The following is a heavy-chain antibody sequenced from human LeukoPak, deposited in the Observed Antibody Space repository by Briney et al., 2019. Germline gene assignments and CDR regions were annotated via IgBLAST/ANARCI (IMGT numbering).Heavy chain of an antibody. CDR1: GFTFSSYG. CDR2: ISYDGSNK. Sequence: PGGSLRHSCAASGFTFSSYGMHWVRQAPGKGLEWVAGISYDGSNKYYADSVKGRFTISRDNAKNTLYLQMNSLRAEDTAVYYCAKVSGSYRTELPSDGWGQGTLVTVSS. D-gene: IGHD1-26*01. V-gene: IGHV3-30*18. CDR3: AKVSGSYRTELPSDG. J-gene: IGHJ4*02.